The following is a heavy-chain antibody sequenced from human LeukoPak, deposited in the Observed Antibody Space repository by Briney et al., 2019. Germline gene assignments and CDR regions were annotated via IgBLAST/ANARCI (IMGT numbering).Heavy chain of an antibody. Sequence: PGGSLRLSCAASGFTVSSNYMSWVRQAPGKGLEWVSVIYSGGNIYYADSVKGRFTNSRDNSKNTLYLRMNSLRVEDTAVYYCAKAGGKKFYSGSGSYYNSSYYWYFDLWGRGTLVTVSS. J-gene: IGHJ2*01. CDR3: AKAGGKKFYSGSGSYYNSSYYWYFDL. CDR2: IYSGGNI. CDR1: GFTVSSNY. D-gene: IGHD3-10*01. V-gene: IGHV3-53*01.